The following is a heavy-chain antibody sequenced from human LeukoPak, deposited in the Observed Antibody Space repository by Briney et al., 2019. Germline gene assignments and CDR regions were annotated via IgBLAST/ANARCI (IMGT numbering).Heavy chain of an antibody. J-gene: IGHJ4*02. CDR1: GGSFSGYY. CDR2: INHSGST. Sequence: SETLSLTCAVYGGSFSGYYWSWIRQPPGKGLEWIGEINHSGSTNYNPSLKSRVTMSVDTSKNQFSLKLSSVTAADTAVYYCARGQSRSVFDYWGQGTLVTVSS. D-gene: IGHD3-3*01. CDR3: ARGQSRSVFDY. V-gene: IGHV4-34*01.